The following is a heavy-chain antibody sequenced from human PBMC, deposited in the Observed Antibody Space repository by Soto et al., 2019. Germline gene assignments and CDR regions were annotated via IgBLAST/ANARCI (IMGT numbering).Heavy chain of an antibody. CDR1: GFTFSSYG. J-gene: IGHJ4*02. CDR2: IWYDGSNK. V-gene: IGHV3-33*01. Sequence: QVQLVESGGGVVQPGRSLRLSCAASGFTFSSYGMHWVRQAPGKGLEWVVVIWYDGSNKYYADSVKGRFTISRDNSKNTLYLQMNSLRAEDTAVYYCAREAGTLDYWGQGTLVTVSS. CDR3: AREAGTLDY.